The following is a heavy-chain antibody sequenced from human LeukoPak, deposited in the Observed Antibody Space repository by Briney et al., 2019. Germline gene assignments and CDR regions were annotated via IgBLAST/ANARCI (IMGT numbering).Heavy chain of an antibody. V-gene: IGHV3-9*01. Sequence: GGSLRLSCAASGFTFDDYAMHWVRQAPGKGLEWVSGISWNSGSIGYADSVKGRFTISRDNAKNSLYLQMNSLRAVDTAFYYCAKGKSWYHFDYWGQGTLVTVSS. CDR3: AKGKSWYHFDY. CDR2: ISWNSGSI. D-gene: IGHD6-13*01. CDR1: GFTFDDYA. J-gene: IGHJ4*02.